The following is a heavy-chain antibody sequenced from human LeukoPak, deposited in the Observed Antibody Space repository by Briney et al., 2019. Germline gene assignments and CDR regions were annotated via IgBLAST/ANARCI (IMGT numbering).Heavy chain of an antibody. J-gene: IGHJ4*02. CDR2: ITPDGGDK. V-gene: IGHV3-7*01. Sequence: PGGSLRLSCAASGFTFSGSWMTWVRQAPGEGLEWVANITPDGGDKYYVDSVRGRFTISRDNAKNSLYLQMNSLRAEDTAVYYCARVTDAAASHWGQGTLVTVSS. D-gene: IGHD2-2*01. CDR1: GFTFSGSW. CDR3: ARVTDAAASH.